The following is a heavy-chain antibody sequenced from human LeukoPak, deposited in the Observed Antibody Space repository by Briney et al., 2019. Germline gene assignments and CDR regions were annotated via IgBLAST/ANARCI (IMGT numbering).Heavy chain of an antibody. CDR1: GFTFSSYG. CDR2: ISGSGGST. J-gene: IGHJ4*02. V-gene: IGHV3-23*01. CDR3: AKDRYLSTVVVTEQN. D-gene: IGHD2-21*02. Sequence: GGSLRPSCAASGFTFSSYGMSWVCQAPGKGLEWVSAISGSGGSTYYADSVKGRFTISRDNSKNTLYLQMNSLSAEDTAVYYCAKDRYLSTVVVTEQNWGQGTLVTVSS.